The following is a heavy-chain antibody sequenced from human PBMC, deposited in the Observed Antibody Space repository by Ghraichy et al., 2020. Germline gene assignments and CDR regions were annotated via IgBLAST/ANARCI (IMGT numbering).Heavy chain of an antibody. D-gene: IGHD2-2*01. J-gene: IGHJ4*02. CDR3: AKDNCSSTSCYAGYFDY. Sequence: GGSLRLSCAASGFTFSSYAMSWVRQAPGKGLEWVSAISGSGGSTYYADSVKGRFTISRDNSKNTLYLQMNSLRAEDTAVYYCAKDNCSSTSCYAGYFDYWGQGTLVIVSS. CDR2: ISGSGGST. CDR1: GFTFSSYA. V-gene: IGHV3-23*01.